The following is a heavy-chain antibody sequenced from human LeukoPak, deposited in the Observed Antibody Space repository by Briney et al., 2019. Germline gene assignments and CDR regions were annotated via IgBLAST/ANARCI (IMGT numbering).Heavy chain of an antibody. CDR3: ARGKGGIAAAGSFDY. J-gene: IGHJ4*02. Sequence: GGSLRLSCAASGFTVSSNYMSWVRQAPGKGLEWVSVIYSGGSTYYADSVKGRFTISRDNSKNTLYLQMNSLRAEDTAVYYCARGKGGIAAAGSFDYWGQGTLVTVSS. CDR1: GFTVSSNY. CDR2: IYSGGST. V-gene: IGHV3-53*01. D-gene: IGHD6-13*01.